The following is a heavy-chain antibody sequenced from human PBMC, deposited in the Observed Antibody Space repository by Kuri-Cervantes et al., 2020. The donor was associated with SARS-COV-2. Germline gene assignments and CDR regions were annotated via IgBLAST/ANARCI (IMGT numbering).Heavy chain of an antibody. V-gene: IGHV1-46*01. J-gene: IGHJ4*02. CDR2: IKPSGGST. CDR3: ASVSGSYFLLVY. CDR1: GYTFTSYY. D-gene: IGHD1-26*01. Sequence: ASVKVSCKASGYTFTSYYMHWVRQAPGQGLEWMGIIKPSGGSTSYAQKFQGRVTITADESTSTAYMELSSLRSEDTAVYYCASVSGSYFLLVYWGQGTLVTVSS.